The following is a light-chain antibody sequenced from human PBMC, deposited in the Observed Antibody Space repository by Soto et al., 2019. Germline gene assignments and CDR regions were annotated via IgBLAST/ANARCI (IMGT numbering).Light chain of an antibody. J-gene: IGLJ2*01. CDR2: GNS. V-gene: IGLV1-40*01. CDR1: SSNIGAGYD. CDR3: QSYDSSLSAVV. Sequence: QSVLTQPPSVSGAPGQRVTISCTGSSSNIGAGYDVHWYQQLPGTAPKLLIYGNSNRPSGVPDRFSGSKSVTSASLAITGLQAEDEADYYCQSYDSSLSAVVFCGGTKLTVL.